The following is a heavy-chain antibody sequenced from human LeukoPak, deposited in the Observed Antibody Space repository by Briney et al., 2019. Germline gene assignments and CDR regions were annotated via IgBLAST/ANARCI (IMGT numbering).Heavy chain of an antibody. V-gene: IGHV1-69*13. Sequence: SVTVSCTASGGTFSSYAISWVRQAPGQGLEWMGGIIPIFGTANYAQKFQGRVTITADESTSTAYMELSSLRSEDTAVYYCARGGLSRYYYDSSGYYHAFDIWGQGTMVTVSS. D-gene: IGHD3-22*01. CDR3: ARGGLSRYYYDSSGYYHAFDI. CDR2: IIPIFGTA. CDR1: GGTFSSYA. J-gene: IGHJ3*02.